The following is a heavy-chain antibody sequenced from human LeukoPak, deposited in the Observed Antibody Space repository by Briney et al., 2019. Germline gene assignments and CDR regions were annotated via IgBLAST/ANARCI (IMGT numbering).Heavy chain of an antibody. CDR2: ISSSGTTI. CDR1: GFTFSSYE. Sequence: PGGSLRLSCAASGFTFSSYEMNWVRQAPGKGLEWVSYISSSGTTIYYADSVKGRFTISRDNAKNSLYLQMNSLRAEDTAVYYCARQVTILGVLTMDVWGKGTTVTVSS. V-gene: IGHV3-48*03. CDR3: ARQVTILGVLTMDV. D-gene: IGHD3-3*01. J-gene: IGHJ6*03.